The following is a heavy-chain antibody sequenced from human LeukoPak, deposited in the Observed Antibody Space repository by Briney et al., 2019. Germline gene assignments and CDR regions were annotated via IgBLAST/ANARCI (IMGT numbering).Heavy chain of an antibody. CDR1: GFTFSSYA. D-gene: IGHD2-15*01. J-gene: IGHJ5*02. CDR3: ATHIVVVVAEGWFDP. Sequence: GGSLRLSCAASGFTFSSYAMSWVRQAPGKGLEWVSAISGSGGSTYYADSVKGRFTISRDNSKNTLYLQMNSLRAEDTAVYYCATHIVVVVAEGWFDPWGQGTLVTVSS. CDR2: ISGSGGST. V-gene: IGHV3-23*01.